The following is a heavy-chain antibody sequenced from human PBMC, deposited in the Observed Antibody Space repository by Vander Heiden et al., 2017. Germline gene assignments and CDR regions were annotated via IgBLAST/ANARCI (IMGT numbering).Heavy chain of an antibody. V-gene: IGHV3-21*01. CDR3: ARDQAVTTYYYYYYYGMDV. CDR2: ISSSSSYI. Sequence: EVQLVESGGGLVKPGGSLRLSCAASGFTFSSYSMNWVRQAPGKGLEWVSSISSSSSYIYYADSVKGRFTISRDNAKNSLYQQMNSLRAEDTAVYYCARDQAVTTYYYYYYYGMDVWGQGTTVTVSS. D-gene: IGHD4-17*01. CDR1: GFTFSSYS. J-gene: IGHJ6*02.